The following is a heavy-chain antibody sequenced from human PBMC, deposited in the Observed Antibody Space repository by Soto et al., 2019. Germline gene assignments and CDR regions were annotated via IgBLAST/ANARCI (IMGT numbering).Heavy chain of an antibody. D-gene: IGHD1-26*01. J-gene: IGHJ4*02. CDR3: ARVGANPSDY. Sequence: QVQLQPWGAGLLKPSETLSLTCAVHGASFSGYSWSWIRQPPGKGLEWIGDIEHSGSTNYNWSLRTRLTISLDTSKNHFSLKLNSVTAADTAVYYCARVGANPSDYWGQGTLVTVSS. V-gene: IGHV4-34*01. CDR1: GASFSGYS. CDR2: IEHSGST.